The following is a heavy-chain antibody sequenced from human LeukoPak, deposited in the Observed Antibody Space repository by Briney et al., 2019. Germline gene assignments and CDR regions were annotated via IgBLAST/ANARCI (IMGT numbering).Heavy chain of an antibody. CDR1: GFTVSSNS. V-gene: IGHV3-53*01. CDR3: AKMGRAMVFSYYYYYYMDV. D-gene: IGHD5-18*01. J-gene: IGHJ6*03. CDR2: IYSDNT. Sequence: PGGSLRLSCTVSGFTVSSNSMSWVRQAPGKGLEWVSFIYSDNTHYSDSVKGRFTISRDNSKNTLYLQMNSLRAEDTAVYYCAKMGRAMVFSYYYYYYMDVWGKGTTVTVSS.